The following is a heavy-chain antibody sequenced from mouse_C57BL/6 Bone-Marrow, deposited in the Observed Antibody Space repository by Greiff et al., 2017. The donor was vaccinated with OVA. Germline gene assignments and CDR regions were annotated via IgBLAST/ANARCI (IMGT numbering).Heavy chain of an antibody. CDR3: TLGYYGSSYGFAY. CDR2: IHPSDSDT. Sequence: QVQLQQPGAELVKPGASVKVSCKASGYTFTSYWMHWVKQRPGQGLEWIGRIHPSDSDTNYNQNFKGKATLTVDRSSSTAYMQLSSLTSEDSALYCCTLGYYGSSYGFAYWGLGTLVTVSA. V-gene: IGHV1-74*01. J-gene: IGHJ3*01. CDR1: GYTFTSYW. D-gene: IGHD1-1*01.